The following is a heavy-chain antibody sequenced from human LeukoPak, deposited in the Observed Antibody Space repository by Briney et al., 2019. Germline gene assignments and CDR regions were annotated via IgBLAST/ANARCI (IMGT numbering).Heavy chain of an antibody. CDR2: INHSGST. V-gene: IGHV4-34*01. D-gene: IGHD5-18*01. CDR3: ARGQRLRYYYYMDV. J-gene: IGHJ6*03. Sequence: SETLSLTCAVYGGSFSGYYWSWIRQPPGKGLEWIGEINHSGSTNYNPSLKSRVTISVDTSKNQFSLKLSSVTAADTAVYYCARGQRLRYYYYMDVWGKGTTVNVSS. CDR1: GGSFSGYY.